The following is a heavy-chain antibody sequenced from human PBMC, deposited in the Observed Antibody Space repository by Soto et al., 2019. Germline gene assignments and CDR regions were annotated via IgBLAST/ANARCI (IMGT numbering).Heavy chain of an antibody. V-gene: IGHV1-8*01. J-gene: IGHJ4*02. D-gene: IGHD3-10*01. CDR3: ARGRASGSYYLLDY. CDR1: GNSNTSYD. CDR2: INPNSGNI. Sequence: ASLKLYCKASGNSNTSYDSNWVRHATGHGLEWMGWINPNSGNIGYAQKFQGRVTMTRDTAIRTAYMEVSRLRSDDTAVYYCARGRASGSYYLLDYWGQGTLVTVSS.